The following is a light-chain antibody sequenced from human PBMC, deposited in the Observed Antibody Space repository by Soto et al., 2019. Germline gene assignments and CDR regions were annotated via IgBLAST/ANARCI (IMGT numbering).Light chain of an antibody. V-gene: IGKV3-15*01. CDR3: QQYNNWPRT. J-gene: IGKJ1*01. CDR1: QSVSSN. CDR2: GGS. Sequence: EIVMTQSPATLSVSPGEGVTLSCMASQSVSSNLAWYQQKPGQAPRLLIYGGSTGATGIPARFSGSGYGTEFTLTISSLQSEDVAVYFCQQYNNWPRTFGQGTKVDIK.